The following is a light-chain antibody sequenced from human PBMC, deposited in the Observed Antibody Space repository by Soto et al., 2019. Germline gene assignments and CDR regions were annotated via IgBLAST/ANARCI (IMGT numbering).Light chain of an antibody. CDR3: QQSFSTPQT. CDR2: AAS. Sequence: DIQMTQSPSSLSASVGDRVTITCRASQSISTYLNWYQQRPGKAPKLLIYAASSLHRGVPSRFSGSGSGTDFTLTITSLQPEDFAAYYCQQSFSTPQTFGQGTTVEIQ. V-gene: IGKV1-39*01. CDR1: QSISTY. J-gene: IGKJ1*01.